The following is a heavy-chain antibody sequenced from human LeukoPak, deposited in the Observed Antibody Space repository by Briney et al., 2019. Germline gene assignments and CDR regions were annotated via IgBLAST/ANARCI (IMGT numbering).Heavy chain of an antibody. Sequence: GGSLRLSCAASGFTFSSYSMNWVRQAPGKGLEWVSYISSSSSTIYYADSVKGRFTISRDNAKNSPYLQMNSLRAEDTAVYYCAREAARVSFDYWGQGTLVTVSS. J-gene: IGHJ4*02. CDR1: GFTFSSYS. CDR2: ISSSSSTI. CDR3: AREAARVSFDY. D-gene: IGHD6-6*01. V-gene: IGHV3-48*01.